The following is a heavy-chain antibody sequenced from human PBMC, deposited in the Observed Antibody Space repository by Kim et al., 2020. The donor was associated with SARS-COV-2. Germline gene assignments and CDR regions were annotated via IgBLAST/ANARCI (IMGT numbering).Heavy chain of an antibody. J-gene: IGHJ6*02. CDR1: GFTFSSYA. CDR3: AKYEVGGATSGYYYGMDV. D-gene: IGHD1-26*01. Sequence: GGSLRLSCAASGFTFSSYAMSWVRQAPGKGLEWVSAISSSGGSTYYADSVKGRFTISRDNSKNTLYLQMNSLRAEDTAVYYCAKYEVGGATSGYYYGMDVWGQGTTVTVSS. V-gene: IGHV3-23*01. CDR2: ISSSGGST.